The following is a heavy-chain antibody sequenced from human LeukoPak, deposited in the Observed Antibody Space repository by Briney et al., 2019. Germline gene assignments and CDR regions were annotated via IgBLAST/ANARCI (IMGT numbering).Heavy chain of an antibody. CDR1: GFTFSNYW. J-gene: IGHJ4*02. D-gene: IGHD4-23*01. CDR3: ARDRGGNAPHDY. Sequence: GGSLRLSCAASGFTFSNYWMHWVRQAPGKGLVWVAMVWYDGTNEKYADSVKGRFTISRDHSENRLYLQMKNLRPDDTGVYYCARDRGGNAPHDYWGQGTLVIVSS. V-gene: IGHV3-33*08. CDR2: VWYDGTNE.